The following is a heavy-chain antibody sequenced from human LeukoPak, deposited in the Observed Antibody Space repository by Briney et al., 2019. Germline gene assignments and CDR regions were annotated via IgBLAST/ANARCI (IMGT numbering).Heavy chain of an antibody. J-gene: IGHJ5*02. V-gene: IGHV3-30-3*01. D-gene: IGHD3-3*01. Sequence: GGSLRLSCAASGFTFSSYAMHWVRQAPGKGLEWVAVISYDGSNKYYADSVKGRFTISRDNSKNTLHLQMNSLRPEDTAVYYCARGPYDFWSASWFDPWGQGTLVTVSS. CDR3: ARGPYDFWSASWFDP. CDR1: GFTFSSYA. CDR2: ISYDGSNK.